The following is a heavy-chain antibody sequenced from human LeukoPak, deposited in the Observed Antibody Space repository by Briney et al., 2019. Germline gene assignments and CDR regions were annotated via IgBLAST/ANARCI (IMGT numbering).Heavy chain of an antibody. Sequence: PSETLSLTCTVSGGSISSSTYYWGWIRRPPGKGLEWIGSIYYSGSTYYNASLKSRVTISADTSKNQFSLKLSSVTAADTAVYYCARPLSGSSSWHGDAFDIWGQGTMVTVSS. CDR1: GGSISSSTYY. CDR3: ARPLSGSSSWHGDAFDI. CDR2: IYYSGST. J-gene: IGHJ3*02. V-gene: IGHV4-39*01. D-gene: IGHD6-13*01.